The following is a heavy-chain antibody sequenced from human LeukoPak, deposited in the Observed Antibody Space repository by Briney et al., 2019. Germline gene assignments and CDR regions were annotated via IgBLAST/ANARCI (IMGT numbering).Heavy chain of an antibody. CDR3: ARESQTGVALDY. J-gene: IGHJ4*02. CDR2: IKQDGREK. CDR1: VFTFSSYW. V-gene: IGHV3-7*01. Sequence: GGSLRLSCAASVFTFSSYWMRGVPEAPGKGGEWVANIKQDGREKYYVDSVKGRFTTSRDNAKNSLYLQMNSLTAEDTAVYYCARESQTGVALDYWGQGNLVTVSS. D-gene: IGHD1-14*01.